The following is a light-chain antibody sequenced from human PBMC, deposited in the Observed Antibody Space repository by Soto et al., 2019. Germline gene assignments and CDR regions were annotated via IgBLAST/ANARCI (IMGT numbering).Light chain of an antibody. CDR3: QQSYSNPLT. CDR2: AAS. V-gene: IGKV1-39*01. Sequence: IEMTQSPSYLSAYVGDRVTITCRASQSISSYLSWYQQKTGKAPKLLIYAASSLQSGVPSRFSGSGSGTDFTLTISSLQPEDFETYYCQQSYSNPLTFGQGTKVDIK. CDR1: QSISSY. J-gene: IGKJ1*01.